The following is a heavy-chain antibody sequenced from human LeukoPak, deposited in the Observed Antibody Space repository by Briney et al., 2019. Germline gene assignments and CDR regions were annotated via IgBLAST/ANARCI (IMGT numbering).Heavy chain of an antibody. V-gene: IGHV3-23*01. CDR1: GFTFSNYG. CDR2: ISGSGGST. CDR3: AKSSGYYVREPFDI. D-gene: IGHD3-10*02. Sequence: PGGSLRLSRAASGFTFSNYGMSWVRQAPGKGLEWVSAISGSGGSTYYADSVKGRFTISRDNSKNTLYLQMNSLRAEDTAVYYCAKSSGYYVREPFDIWGQGTMVTVSS. J-gene: IGHJ3*02.